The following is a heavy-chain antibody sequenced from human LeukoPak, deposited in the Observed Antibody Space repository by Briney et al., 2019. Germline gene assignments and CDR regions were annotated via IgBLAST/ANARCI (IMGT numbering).Heavy chain of an antibody. CDR2: IYTSGST. CDR1: GGSISSGSYY. CDR3: ARHGGTRVTLVEVYYFDY. J-gene: IGHJ4*02. Sequence: SQTLSLTCAVSGGSISSGSYYWSWIRQPAGKGLEWIGRIYTSGSTNYNPSLKSRVTISVDTSKNQFSLKLSSVTAADTAVYYCARHGGTRVTLVEVYYFDYWGQGTLVTVSS. V-gene: IGHV4-61*02. D-gene: IGHD4-11*01.